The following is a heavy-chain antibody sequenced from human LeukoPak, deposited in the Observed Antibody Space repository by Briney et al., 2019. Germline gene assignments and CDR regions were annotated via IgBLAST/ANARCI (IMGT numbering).Heavy chain of an antibody. V-gene: IGHV3-23*01. CDR1: EFSFRTYA. D-gene: IGHD2-8*01. Sequence: GGSLRLSCTTSEFSFRTYAMTWVRQAPGKGLEWVSTFSVDDQGSTYYTDSVKGRFTISRDTSQNTLSLQMNSLRGEDTAVYYCARCLLYLWNRNFYYYMDVWGKGTTVTVSS. CDR3: ARCLLYLWNRNFYYYMDV. J-gene: IGHJ6*03. CDR2: FSVDDQGST.